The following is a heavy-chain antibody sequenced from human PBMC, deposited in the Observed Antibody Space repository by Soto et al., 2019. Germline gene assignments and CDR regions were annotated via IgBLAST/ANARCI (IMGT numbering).Heavy chain of an antibody. CDR1: GYTFTSYG. CDR3: ARERGGGAFDI. D-gene: IGHD3-16*01. Sequence: QVQLVQSGADMKKPGASVKVSCKASGYTFTSYGISWVRQAPGQGLELMGWSSAYHGNTNYAQKLQGRVTMTTDTSTSTSYMDLRSLRSDDPAVYYCARERGGGAFDIWGQGTMVTVSS. CDR2: SSAYHGNT. J-gene: IGHJ3*02. V-gene: IGHV1-18*01.